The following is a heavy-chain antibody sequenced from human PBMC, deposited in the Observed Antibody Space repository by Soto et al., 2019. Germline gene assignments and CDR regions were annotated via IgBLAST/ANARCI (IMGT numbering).Heavy chain of an antibody. CDR3: AKEEQLVRGYNFDY. CDR2: ISSSGSTI. J-gene: IGHJ4*02. V-gene: IGHV3-48*03. Sequence: GGSLRLSCAASGFTFSSYEMNWVRQAPGKGLEWIAYISSSGSTIYYADSVKGRFTISRDNAKKSLYLQMNSLGAEDTAVYYCAKEEQLVRGYNFDYWGQGTLVTGLL. CDR1: GFTFSSYE. D-gene: IGHD6-6*01.